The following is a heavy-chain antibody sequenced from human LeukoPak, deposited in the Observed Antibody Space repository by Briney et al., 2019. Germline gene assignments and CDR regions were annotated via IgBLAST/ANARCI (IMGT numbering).Heavy chain of an antibody. J-gene: IGHJ4*02. CDR3: ARAPSSSNLLVFDY. D-gene: IGHD6-13*01. CDR2: ISSGGTTI. V-gene: IGHV3-48*03. Sequence: GGSLRLSCAASGFTFSSYEMNWVRQAPGKGLEWVSYISSGGTTIYYADSVKGRFTISRDNAKNSLYLQMNSLRAEDTAVYYCARAPSSSNLLVFDYWGQGTLATVSS. CDR1: GFTFSSYE.